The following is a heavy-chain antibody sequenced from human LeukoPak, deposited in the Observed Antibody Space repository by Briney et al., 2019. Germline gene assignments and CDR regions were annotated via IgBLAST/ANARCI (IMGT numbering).Heavy chain of an antibody. CDR2: INHSGST. Sequence: PSETLSLTCTVSGGSIGSYYWSWIRQPPGKGLEWIGEINHSGSTNYNPSLKSRVTISVDTSKNQFSLKLSSVTAADTAVYYCARAVAAKYYFDYWGQGTLVTVSS. V-gene: IGHV4-34*01. J-gene: IGHJ4*02. CDR3: ARAVAAKYYFDY. D-gene: IGHD6-13*01. CDR1: GGSIGSYY.